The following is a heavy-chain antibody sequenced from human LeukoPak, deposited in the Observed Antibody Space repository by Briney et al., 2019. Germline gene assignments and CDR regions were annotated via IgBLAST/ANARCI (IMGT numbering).Heavy chain of an antibody. V-gene: IGHV3-23*01. CDR2: ISGSGGST. J-gene: IGHJ5*02. D-gene: IGHD6-19*01. CDR3: AKAVGIAVARNWFDP. CDR1: GFTFSIYT. Sequence: GGSLRLSCAASGFTFSIYTMSWVRQAPGKGLEWVSAISGSGGSTYYADSVKGRFTISRDNSKNTLYLQMNSLRAEDTAVYYCAKAVGIAVARNWFDPWGQGTLVTVSS.